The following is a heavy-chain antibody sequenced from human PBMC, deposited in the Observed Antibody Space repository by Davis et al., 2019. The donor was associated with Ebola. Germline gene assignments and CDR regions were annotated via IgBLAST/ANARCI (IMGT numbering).Heavy chain of an antibody. J-gene: IGHJ4*02. CDR1: GFTFRSYG. D-gene: IGHD3-3*01. V-gene: IGHV3-33*03. Sequence: GESLKISCAASGFTFRSYGMHWVRQAPGKGLEWVAVIWYDGSKKYYSDSVKGRFTISRDNAKNSLYLQMNSLRAEDTAVYYCAGSGYYFYWGQGTLVTVSS. CDR3: AGSGYYFY. CDR2: IWYDGSKK.